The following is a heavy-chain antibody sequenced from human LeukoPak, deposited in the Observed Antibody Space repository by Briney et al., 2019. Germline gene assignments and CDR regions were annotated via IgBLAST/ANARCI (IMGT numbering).Heavy chain of an antibody. V-gene: IGHV5-51*01. Sequence: GESLKISCKVSGYSFTTYWIGWVRQMPGKGLEWMGIIYPGDSDTRYSPSFQGQVTISADKSISTAYLQWSSLKASDTAMYYCARRVFGDYYGSYYFDYWGQGTLVTVSS. CDR3: ARRVFGDYYGSYYFDY. CDR2: IYPGDSDT. CDR1: GYSFTTYW. D-gene: IGHD3-10*01. J-gene: IGHJ4*02.